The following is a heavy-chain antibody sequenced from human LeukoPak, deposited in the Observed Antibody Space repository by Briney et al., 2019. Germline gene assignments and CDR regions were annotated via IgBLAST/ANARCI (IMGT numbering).Heavy chain of an antibody. Sequence: GASVKVSCKASGYTFTCYYMHWVRQAPGQGLEWMGWINPNSGGTNYAQKFQGRVTMTRDTSISTAYMELSRLRSDDTAVYYCARSYGSGSYYRPNYYYYGMDVWGQGTTVTVSS. D-gene: IGHD3-10*01. CDR3: ARSYGSGSYYRPNYYYYGMDV. CDR1: GYTFTCYY. CDR2: INPNSGGT. V-gene: IGHV1-2*02. J-gene: IGHJ6*02.